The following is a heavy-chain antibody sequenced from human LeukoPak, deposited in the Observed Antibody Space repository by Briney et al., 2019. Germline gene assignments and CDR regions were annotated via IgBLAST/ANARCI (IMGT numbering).Heavy chain of an antibody. Sequence: SVKVSCKAFGGTFSSYAISWVRQAPGQGLEWMGGIIPIFGTANYAQKFQGRVTITADESTSTAYMELSSLRSEDTAVYYCASRDLGGNSIYYYYYYGMDVWGQGTTVTVSS. D-gene: IGHD4-23*01. CDR1: GGTFSSYA. CDR3: ASRDLGGNSIYYYYYYGMDV. CDR2: IIPIFGTA. V-gene: IGHV1-69*13. J-gene: IGHJ6*02.